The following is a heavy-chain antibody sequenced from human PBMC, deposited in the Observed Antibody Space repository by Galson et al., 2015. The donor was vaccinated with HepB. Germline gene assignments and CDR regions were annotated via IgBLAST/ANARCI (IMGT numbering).Heavy chain of an antibody. D-gene: IGHD6-13*01. J-gene: IGHJ2*01. CDR1: GFTFSSYG. V-gene: IGHV3-30*18. CDR2: ISYDGSNK. Sequence: SLRLSCAASGFTFSSYGMHWVRQAPGKGLEWVAVISYDGSNKYYADSVKGRFTISRDNSKNTLYLQMNSLRAEDTAVYYCAKAQQLQIDWYFDLWGRGTLVTVSS. CDR3: AKAQQLQIDWYFDL.